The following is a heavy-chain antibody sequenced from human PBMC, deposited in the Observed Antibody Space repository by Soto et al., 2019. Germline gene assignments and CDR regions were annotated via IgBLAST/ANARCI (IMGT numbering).Heavy chain of an antibody. D-gene: IGHD3-16*02. J-gene: IGHJ4*02. V-gene: IGHV4-61*01. CDR2: IYYSGST. CDR3: ARAYYDFVWGSYPDY. Sequence: QVQLQESGPGLVKPSETLSLTCTVSGGSVSSGSYYWSWIRQPPGQGLEWIGYIYYSGSTKYNPSLKSRVTISVDTSKNQFSLKLSSGTAADTALYYCARAYYDFVWGSYPDYWGQGALVTVSS. CDR1: GGSVSSGSYY.